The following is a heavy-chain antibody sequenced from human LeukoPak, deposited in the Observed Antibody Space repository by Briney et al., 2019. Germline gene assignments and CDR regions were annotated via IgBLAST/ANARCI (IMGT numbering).Heavy chain of an antibody. CDR1: GFTFTDYY. V-gene: IGHV3-11*01. J-gene: IGHJ1*01. D-gene: IGHD3-9*01. CDR3: ARDGHYDILTGYFQD. CDR2: ITNSGTTV. Sequence: GGSLRLSCAASGFTFTDYYMSWIRQAPGKGLEWVSYITNSGTTVYYADSVKGRFTISRDNAKNSLYLQMNSLRAEDTAVYYCARDGHYDILTGYFQDWGQGTLVTASS.